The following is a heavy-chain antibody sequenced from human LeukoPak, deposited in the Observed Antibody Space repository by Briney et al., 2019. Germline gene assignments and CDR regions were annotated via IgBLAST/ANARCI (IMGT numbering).Heavy chain of an antibody. J-gene: IGHJ4*02. CDR3: ASAGYSDSSGYYLYDY. CDR1: GGSFSGYY. D-gene: IGHD3-22*01. CDR2: INHSGST. V-gene: IGHV4-34*01. Sequence: PSETLSLTCAVYGGSFSGYYWSWIRQPPGKGLEWIGEINHSGSTNYNPSLKSRVTISVDTSKNQFSLKLSSVTAADTAVYYCASAGYSDSSGYYLYDYWGQGTLVTVTS.